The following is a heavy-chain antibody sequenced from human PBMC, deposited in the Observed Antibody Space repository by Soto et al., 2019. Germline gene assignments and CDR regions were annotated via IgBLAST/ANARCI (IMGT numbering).Heavy chain of an antibody. V-gene: IGHV3-74*01. Sequence: GGSLRLSCVASGFTFSSYWMHWVRQAPGKGLVWVSRIKSDGSSTNYADSVKGRFTISRDNAKNTLYLQMSSLRAEDTAVYYCASLMNIVVVADDTKVFDIWGQGTMVTVSS. CDR2: IKSDGSST. CDR3: ASLMNIVVVADDTKVFDI. CDR1: GFTFSSYW. J-gene: IGHJ3*02. D-gene: IGHD2-2*01.